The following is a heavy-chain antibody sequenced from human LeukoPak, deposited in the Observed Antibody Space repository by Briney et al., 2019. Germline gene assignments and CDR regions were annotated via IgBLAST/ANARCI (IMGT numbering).Heavy chain of an antibody. CDR2: ISGRADNI. CDR3: AKRTCSSSSCPNWFDP. D-gene: IGHD2-2*01. CDR1: GFTFSSYA. Sequence: GGSLRLSCAASGFTFSSYAMSWVRQAPGKGLEWVSLISGRADNIYYADSVRGRCTISRDNSKNTLYLQMNSLRAEDTAVYYCAKRTCSSSSCPNWFDPWREGTLVTVSS. V-gene: IGHV3-23*01. J-gene: IGHJ5*02.